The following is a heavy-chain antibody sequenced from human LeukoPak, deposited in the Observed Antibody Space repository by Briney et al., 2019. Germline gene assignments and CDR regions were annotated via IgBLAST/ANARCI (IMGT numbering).Heavy chain of an antibody. CDR2: ISGDGSRT. CDR1: GFTFDDSA. D-gene: IGHD3-22*01. V-gene: IGHV3-43*02. Sequence: GSLRLSCAASGFTFDDSAMYWVRQTPGKGLEWVSLISGDGSRTYYADSVKGRFTISRVSSKNSLYLQMNSLSTEDTALYYCGKGYYSDYSGPPHHCGQGTLVTVSS. CDR3: GKGYYSDYSGPPHH. J-gene: IGHJ5*02.